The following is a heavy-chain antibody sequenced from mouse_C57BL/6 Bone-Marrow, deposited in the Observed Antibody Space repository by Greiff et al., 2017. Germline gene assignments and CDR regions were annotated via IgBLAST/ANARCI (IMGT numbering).Heavy chain of an antibody. CDR1: GYTFTSYW. CDR2: IDPSDSYT. D-gene: IGHD2-2*01. Sequence: QVQLQQPGAELVMPGASVKLSCKASGYTFTSYWMHWVKQRPGQGLEWIGEIDPSDSYTNYNQKFKGKSTLTVDKSSSTAYMQLSRLTSEDSAVYYCARDGDDAFDYWGEGNTLTVSS. CDR3: ARDGDDAFDY. V-gene: IGHV1-69*01. J-gene: IGHJ2*01.